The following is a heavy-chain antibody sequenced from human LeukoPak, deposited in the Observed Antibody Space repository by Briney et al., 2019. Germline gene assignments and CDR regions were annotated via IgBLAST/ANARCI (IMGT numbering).Heavy chain of an antibody. CDR3: ARALAYYDFWSGTFVYYYYMDV. V-gene: IGHV3-7*03. Sequence: PGGSLRLSCAAPGFTFSSIWMSWVCQALGRGRGWVANIKQDGGEKYYVDSVKGRFTISRDDAKNSLYLQMNSLRAEDTALYYCARALAYYDFWSGTFVYYYYMDVWGKGTTVTVSS. J-gene: IGHJ6*03. CDR1: GFTFSSIW. D-gene: IGHD3-3*01. CDR2: IKQDGGEK.